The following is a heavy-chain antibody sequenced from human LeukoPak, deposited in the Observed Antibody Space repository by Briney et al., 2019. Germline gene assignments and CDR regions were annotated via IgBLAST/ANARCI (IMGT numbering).Heavy chain of an antibody. CDR3: GSLVGGWPSFDY. J-gene: IGHJ4*02. V-gene: IGHV4-61*02. CDR1: GNSISSGDNY. D-gene: IGHD2-15*01. Sequence: SETLSLTCTVSGNSISSGDNYWSWIRQPAGKGLEWIGRIYTSGSTNYNPSLKSRVTISGDTSKNQFSLKLSSVTAADTAVYYCGSLVGGWPSFDYWGRGTWVT. CDR2: IYTSGST.